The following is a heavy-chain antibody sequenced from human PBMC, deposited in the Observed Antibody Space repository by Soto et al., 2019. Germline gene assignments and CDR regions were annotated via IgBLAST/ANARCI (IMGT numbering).Heavy chain of an antibody. J-gene: IGHJ6*02. V-gene: IGHV1-18*01. CDR1: GYTFTSYD. D-gene: IGHD6-6*01. CDR2: IPAYNGNT. Sequence: ASVKVSCKASGYTFTSYDMHWVRQAPGQRLEWMGWIPAYNGNTNYAQNLQGRVTMTTDTSTSTAYMELRSLRSDDTAMYYCARDQGYSSSLVMDVWGQGTTVTVSS. CDR3: ARDQGYSSSLVMDV.